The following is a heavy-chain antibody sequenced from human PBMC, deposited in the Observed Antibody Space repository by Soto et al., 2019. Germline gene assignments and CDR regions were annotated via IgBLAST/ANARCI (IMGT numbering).Heavy chain of an antibody. CDR3: ATDGAAGSVMEV. V-gene: IGHV3-21*01. D-gene: IGHD6-13*01. CDR2: ISSGSEYI. CDR1: GFTFSTYG. Sequence: EMQLVESGGGLVKPGGSLRLSCAASGFTFSTYGMNWVRQAPGKGLEWVSSISSGSEYIYYADSLKGRLTISRDNARNSLYLKLNSVRAEDTAVYYCATDGAAGSVMEVWGQGTTVTVSS. J-gene: IGHJ6*02.